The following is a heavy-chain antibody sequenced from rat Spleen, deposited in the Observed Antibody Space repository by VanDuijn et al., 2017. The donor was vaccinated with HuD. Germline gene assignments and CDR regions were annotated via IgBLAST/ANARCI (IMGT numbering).Heavy chain of an antibody. CDR1: GFTFSNYD. Sequence: LVQSGGGLVQPGGSLRLSCAASGFTFSNYDMAWVRQAPTKGLEWVASISPSGGSTYYRASVKGRFTISRDDAKSTLYLQMNSLRSEDTATYYCTTENYWFAYWGQGTLVTVSS. CDR2: ISPSGGST. J-gene: IGHJ3*01. V-gene: IGHV5-27*01. D-gene: IGHD1-10*01. CDR3: TTENYWFAY.